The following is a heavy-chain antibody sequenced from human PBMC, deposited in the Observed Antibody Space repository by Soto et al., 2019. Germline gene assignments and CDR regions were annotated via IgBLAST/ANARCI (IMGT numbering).Heavy chain of an antibody. CDR3: ARVTLKAGNWFDP. V-gene: IGHV1-2*02. CDR2: INPNSRGT. J-gene: IGHJ5*02. Sequence: QVQLVQSGAEVKKPGASVKVSCKASGYTFTDYFIHWVRQAPGQGFEWMGWINPNSRGTNYAQKFQGRVTMTRDTSNGTAYMELRGLTSDDTAVYYCARVTLKAGNWFDPWGQGTLVTVSS. CDR1: GYTFTDYF.